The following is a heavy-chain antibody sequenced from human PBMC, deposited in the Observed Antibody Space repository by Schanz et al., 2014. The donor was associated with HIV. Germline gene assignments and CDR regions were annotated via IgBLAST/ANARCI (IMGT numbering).Heavy chain of an antibody. Sequence: QVQLVESGGGVVQPGRSLRLSCAASGFTFDSYGIHWVRQAPGKGLEWVAVISYDGSNKKYADSVKGRFTMSRDNSKNTLYLQMNRLRADDTAVYYCAREREESIAYYYYGMDVWGQGTAVTVSS. CDR3: AREREESIAYYYYGMDV. D-gene: IGHD1-26*01. CDR1: GFTFDSYG. V-gene: IGHV3-30*03. CDR2: ISYDGSNK. J-gene: IGHJ6*02.